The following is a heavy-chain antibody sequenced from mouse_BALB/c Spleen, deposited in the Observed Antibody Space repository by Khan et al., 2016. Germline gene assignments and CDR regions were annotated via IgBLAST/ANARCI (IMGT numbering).Heavy chain of an antibody. CDR1: GYIFTEYI. D-gene: IGHD3-1*01. J-gene: IGHJ2*01. CDR3: ARHEGARAVLDY. V-gene: IGHV1-62-2*01. Sequence: QIQLVQSGAELVKPGASVKLSCKASGYIFTEYIIHWVKQRSGQGLEWIGWFYPGSGSIKYNEKFKDKATLTADKSSSTVYMELSRLTSEDSAVYFCARHEGARAVLDYWGQGTTLTVSS. CDR2: FYPGSGSI.